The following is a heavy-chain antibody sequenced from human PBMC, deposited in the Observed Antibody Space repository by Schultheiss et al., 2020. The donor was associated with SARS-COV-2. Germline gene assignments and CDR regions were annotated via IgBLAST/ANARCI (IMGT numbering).Heavy chain of an antibody. CDR1: GGSISSYY. D-gene: IGHD6-19*01. CDR3: ARMGGQWLAYYYFDF. CDR2: VFYRGGT. Sequence: SETLSLTCSVSGGSISSYYWSWIRQPPGKGLEWIGYVFYRGGTSYNPSLKSRVTISLDTSKNKFSLKLSSVTAADTAVYYCARMGGQWLAYYYFDFWGQGTLVTVSS. J-gene: IGHJ4*02. V-gene: IGHV4-59*12.